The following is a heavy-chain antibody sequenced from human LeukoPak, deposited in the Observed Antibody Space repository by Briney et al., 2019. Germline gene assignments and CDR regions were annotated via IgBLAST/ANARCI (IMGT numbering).Heavy chain of an antibody. CDR2: IYTSGST. Sequence: PSETLSLTCTVSGGSISSYYWSWLRQPPGKGLEWIGYIYTSGSTNYNPSLKSRVTISVDTSKNQFSLKLSSVTAADTAVYYCARSGYCSSTSCSMPLDYWGQGTLVTVSS. V-gene: IGHV4-4*09. CDR3: ARSGYCSSTSCSMPLDY. D-gene: IGHD2-2*01. CDR1: GGSISSYY. J-gene: IGHJ4*02.